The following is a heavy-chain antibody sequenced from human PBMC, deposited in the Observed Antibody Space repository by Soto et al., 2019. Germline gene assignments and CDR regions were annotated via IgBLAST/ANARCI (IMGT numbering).Heavy chain of an antibody. Sequence: GGSLRLSCAASGFTFSSYAMSWVRQAPGKGLEWVLAISGSGGSTYYADSVKGRFTISRDNSKNTLYLQMNSLRAEDTAVYYCAKGYERLVPTQSGPDYWGQGTLVTVSS. CDR1: GFTFSSYA. CDR3: AKGYERLVPTQSGPDY. D-gene: IGHD6-19*01. J-gene: IGHJ4*02. V-gene: IGHV3-23*01. CDR2: ISGSGGST.